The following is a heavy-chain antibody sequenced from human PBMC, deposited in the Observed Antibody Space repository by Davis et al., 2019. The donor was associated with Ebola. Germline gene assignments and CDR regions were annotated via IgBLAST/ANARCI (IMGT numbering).Heavy chain of an antibody. CDR3: ARLSGDYVVYYYGMDV. V-gene: IGHV3-30-3*01. CDR2: ISYDGSNK. D-gene: IGHD4-17*01. CDR1: GFTFSSYA. Sequence: PGGSLRLSCAASGFTFSSYAMHWVRQAPGKGLEWVAVISYDGSNKYYADSVKGRFTISRDNSKNTLYLQMNSLRAEDTAVYYCARLSGDYVVYYYGMDVWGQGTTVTVSS. J-gene: IGHJ6*02.